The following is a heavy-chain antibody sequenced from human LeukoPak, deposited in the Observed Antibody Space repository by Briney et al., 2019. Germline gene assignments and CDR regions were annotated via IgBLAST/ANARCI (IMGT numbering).Heavy chain of an antibody. D-gene: IGHD5-12*01. V-gene: IGHV3-64D*06. Sequence: GGSLRLSCSASGFTFSSYAMHWARQAPGKGLEYVSAISSNGGSTYYADSVKGRFTISRDNSKNTLYLQMSSLRAEDTAVYYCVKGSTSGYDLYYFDYWGQGTLVTVSS. CDR2: ISSNGGST. CDR3: VKGSTSGYDLYYFDY. CDR1: GFTFSSYA. J-gene: IGHJ4*02.